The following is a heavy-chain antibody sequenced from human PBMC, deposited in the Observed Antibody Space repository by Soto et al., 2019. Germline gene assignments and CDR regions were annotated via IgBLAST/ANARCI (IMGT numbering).Heavy chain of an antibody. Sequence: PSETLSLTCAVSGGSISSGGYSWSWIRQPPGKVLEWIGYIYHSGSTYYNPSLKSRVTISVDRSKNQFSLKLSSVTAADTAVYYCASDYGVYGLGYWGRGTLVNVSS. CDR2: IYHSGST. CDR1: GGSISSGGYS. J-gene: IGHJ4*02. V-gene: IGHV4-30-2*01. CDR3: ASDYGVYGLGY. D-gene: IGHD4-17*01.